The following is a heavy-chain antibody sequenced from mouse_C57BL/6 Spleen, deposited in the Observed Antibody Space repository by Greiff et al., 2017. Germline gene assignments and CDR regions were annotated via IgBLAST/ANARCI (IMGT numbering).Heavy chain of an antibody. J-gene: IGHJ4*01. V-gene: IGHV1-82*01. CDR3: ARDSSGYVRAMDY. D-gene: IGHD3-2*02. CDR2: IYPGDGDT. CDR1: GYAFSSSW. Sequence: VKLVESGPELVKPGASVKISCKASGYAFSSSWMNWVKQRPGKGLEWIGRIYPGDGDTNYNGKFKGKATLTADKSSSTAYMQLSSLTSEDSAVYFCARDSSGYVRAMDYWGQGTSVTVSS.